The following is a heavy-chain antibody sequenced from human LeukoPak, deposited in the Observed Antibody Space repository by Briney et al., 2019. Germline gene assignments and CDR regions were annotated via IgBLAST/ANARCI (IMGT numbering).Heavy chain of an antibody. Sequence: SVKVSCKASGGTFSSYAISWVRQPPGQGLEWMGGIIPIFGTANYAQKFQGRVTITADKSTSTAYMELSSLRSEDTAVYYCASGGYCSGGSCYPGYFDYWGQGTLVTVSS. J-gene: IGHJ4*02. CDR1: GGTFSSYA. CDR3: ASGGYCSGGSCYPGYFDY. CDR2: IIPIFGTA. V-gene: IGHV1-69*06. D-gene: IGHD2-15*01.